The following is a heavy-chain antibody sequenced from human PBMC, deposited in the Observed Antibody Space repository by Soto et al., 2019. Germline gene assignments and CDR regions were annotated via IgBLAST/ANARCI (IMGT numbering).Heavy chain of an antibody. V-gene: IGHV4-30-2*01. Sequence: SETLSLTCAVSGGSISSGGYSWSWMRQPPGKGLEWIGYIYHSGSTYYNPSLKSRVTISVDRSKNQFSLNLSSVTAADTAAYYCARVLDYWGQGTLVTVSS. J-gene: IGHJ4*02. CDR1: GGSISSGGYS. CDR3: ARVLDY. CDR2: IYHSGST.